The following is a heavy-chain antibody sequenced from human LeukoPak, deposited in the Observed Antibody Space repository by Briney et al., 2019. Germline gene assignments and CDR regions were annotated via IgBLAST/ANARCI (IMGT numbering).Heavy chain of an antibody. CDR2: IWYDGSDK. CDR1: GFPFSEFA. Sequence: PGRSLTLSCVTSGFPFSEFAMHWVRQVPGKGLEWVAAIWYDGSDKYYADSVKGRFTISRDNSKNTLYLQMNSLRAEDTAVYYCARDWAGMTAPGPFDYWGQGTLVTVSS. D-gene: IGHD6-13*01. CDR3: ARDWAGMTAPGPFDY. V-gene: IGHV3-33*01. J-gene: IGHJ4*02.